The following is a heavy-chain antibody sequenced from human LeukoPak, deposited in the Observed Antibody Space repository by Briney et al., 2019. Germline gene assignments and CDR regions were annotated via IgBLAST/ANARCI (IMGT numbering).Heavy chain of an antibody. D-gene: IGHD3-10*01. J-gene: IGHJ4*02. Sequence: ASVKVSCKASGYTFTSYGISWVRQAPGQGLEWMGWISAYNGNTNYAQKFQGRVTITADKSTSTAYMELSSLRSEDTAVYYCARDLMSFYYGSGSYGTFDYWGQGTLVTVSS. CDR2: ISAYNGNT. CDR3: ARDLMSFYYGSGSYGTFDY. CDR1: GYTFTSYG. V-gene: IGHV1-18*01.